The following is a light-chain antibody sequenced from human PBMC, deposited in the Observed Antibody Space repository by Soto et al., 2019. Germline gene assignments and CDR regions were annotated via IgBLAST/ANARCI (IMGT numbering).Light chain of an antibody. J-gene: IGKJ1*01. Sequence: DIQMTQSPSTLSASVGDRVTITCRASQSIYSWLAWYQEKPGKAPKLLIYKASSLESGVPSRFSGSGSGTDFTLTISSLQPDDFAPYYCQQYHCLWTFGQGTKVEIK. CDR1: QSIYSW. CDR2: KAS. V-gene: IGKV1-5*03. CDR3: QQYHCLWT.